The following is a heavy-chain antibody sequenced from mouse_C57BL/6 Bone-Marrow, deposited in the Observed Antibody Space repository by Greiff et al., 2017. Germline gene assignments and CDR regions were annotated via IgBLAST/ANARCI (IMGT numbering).Heavy chain of an antibody. V-gene: IGHV5-6*01. CDR1: GFTFSSYG. D-gene: IGHD2-4*01. J-gene: IGHJ3*01. Sequence: EVQVVESGGDLVKPGGSLKLSCAASGFTFSSYGMSWVRQTPDKRLEWVATISSGGSYTYYPDSVKGRFTISRDNAKNTLYLHMSSLKSEDTAMYYCARQEDYDWFAYWGQGTLVTVSA. CDR3: ARQEDYDWFAY. CDR2: ISSGGSYT.